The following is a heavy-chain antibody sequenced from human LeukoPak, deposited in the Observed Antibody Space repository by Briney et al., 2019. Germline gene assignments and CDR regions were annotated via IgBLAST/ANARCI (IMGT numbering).Heavy chain of an antibody. D-gene: IGHD6-19*01. V-gene: IGHV3-30*02. CDR2: IRYDGDNK. Sequence: PGGSLRLSCAASGFTFSSYGMHWVRQAPGKGLEWVALIRYDGDNKQYADSVKGRFTISRDNSKNTLYLQMNSLRAEDTAVYYCAKDLRFQQWGWGQGTLVTVSS. CDR1: GFTFSSYG. CDR3: AKDLRFQQWG. J-gene: IGHJ4*02.